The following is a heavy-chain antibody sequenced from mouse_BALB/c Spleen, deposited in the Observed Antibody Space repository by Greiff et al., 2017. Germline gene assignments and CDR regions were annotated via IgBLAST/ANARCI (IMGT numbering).Heavy chain of an antibody. Sequence: VKLQQPGAELVKPGASVKLSCKASGYTFTSYWMHWVKQRPGQGLEWIGEIDPSDSYTNYNQKFKGKATLTVDKSSSTAYMQLSSLTSEDSAVYYCARYYGSSYGGAMDYWGQGTSVTVSS. CDR3: ARYYGSSYGGAMDY. J-gene: IGHJ4*01. D-gene: IGHD1-1*01. CDR1: GYTFTSYW. CDR2: IDPSDSYT. V-gene: IGHV1-69*02.